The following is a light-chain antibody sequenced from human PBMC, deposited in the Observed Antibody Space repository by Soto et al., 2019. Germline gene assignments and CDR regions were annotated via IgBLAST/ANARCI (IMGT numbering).Light chain of an antibody. CDR2: EVT. V-gene: IGLV2-8*01. Sequence: QSALTQPPSASGSPGQSVTISCTGTSSDVGGYDFVSWYQQFAGKAPKLIIYEVTKRPSGVPDRFSGSKSGNTASLTVSGLEAEDEADYYCSSYAASNKVVFGGGTKLTVL. CDR3: SSYAASNKVV. CDR1: SSDVGGYDF. J-gene: IGLJ2*01.